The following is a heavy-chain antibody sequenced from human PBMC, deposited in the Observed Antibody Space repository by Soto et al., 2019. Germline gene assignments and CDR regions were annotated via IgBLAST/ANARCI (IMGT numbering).Heavy chain of an antibody. V-gene: IGHV3-11*06. CDR1: GFTFSDYY. D-gene: IGHD6-19*01. Sequence: PGGSLRLSCAASGFTFSDYYMSWIRQAPGKGLEWVSYISSSSSYTNYADSVKGRFTISRDNAKNSLYLQMNSLRAEDTAVYYCARGGSSGWAYYFDYWGQGTLVTVSS. CDR2: ISSSSSYT. J-gene: IGHJ4*02. CDR3: ARGGSSGWAYYFDY.